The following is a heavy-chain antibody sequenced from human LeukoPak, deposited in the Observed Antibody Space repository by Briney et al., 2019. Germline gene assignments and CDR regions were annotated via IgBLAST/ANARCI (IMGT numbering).Heavy chain of an antibody. J-gene: IGHJ3*02. Sequence: PGRSLRLSCAASGFTFSSYGMQWVRQAPGKGLEWVAVIWYDGSNKYYADSVKGRFTISRDNSKNTLYLQMNSLRAEDTAVYYCAKDKGGGSWPDAFDIWGQGTMVTVSS. CDR3: AKDKGGGSWPDAFDI. D-gene: IGHD2-15*01. V-gene: IGHV3-33*06. CDR1: GFTFSSYG. CDR2: IWYDGSNK.